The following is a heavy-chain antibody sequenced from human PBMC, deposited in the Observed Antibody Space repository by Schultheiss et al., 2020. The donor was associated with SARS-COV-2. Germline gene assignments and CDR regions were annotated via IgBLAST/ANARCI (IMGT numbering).Heavy chain of an antibody. CDR2: ISGGST. CDR1: GFTFSNHA. Sequence: GESLKISCAASGFTFSNHAMSWVRQAPGKGLEWVSAISGGSTYYIDSVKGRFTISRDNSKNTLYLQMNSLRAEDTAVYYCAREKTSGSSDFDYWGQGTLVTVSS. J-gene: IGHJ4*02. CDR3: AREKTSGSSDFDY. V-gene: IGHV3-23*01. D-gene: IGHD1-26*01.